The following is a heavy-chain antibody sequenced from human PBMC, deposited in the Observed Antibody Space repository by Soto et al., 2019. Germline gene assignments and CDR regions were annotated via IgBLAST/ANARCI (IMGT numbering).Heavy chain of an antibody. V-gene: IGHV1-2*04. J-gene: IGHJ6*02. CDR1: GYTFTGYY. CDR3: ARGVGTHYYGMDV. Sequence: GASVKVCCKASGYTFTGYYMHWVRQAPGQGLEWMGWINPNSGGTNYAQKFQGWVTMTRDTSISTAYMELSRLRSDDTAVYYCARGVGTHYYGMDVWGQGTTVTVSS. CDR2: INPNSGGT. D-gene: IGHD1-1*01.